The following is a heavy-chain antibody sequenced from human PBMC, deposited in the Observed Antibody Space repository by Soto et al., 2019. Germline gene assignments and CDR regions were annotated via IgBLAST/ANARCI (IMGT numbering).Heavy chain of an antibody. Sequence: QVQLVQSGAEVKKPGASVKVSCKASGYTFTSYGISWVRQAPGQGLEWMGWISAYNGNTNYAQKLQGRVTMTTDTSTSTAYMEPRSLRSDDTAVYYCARVYKPWFGESFYYGMDVWGQGTTVTVSS. CDR3: ARVYKPWFGESFYYGMDV. CDR2: ISAYNGNT. V-gene: IGHV1-18*04. D-gene: IGHD3-10*01. J-gene: IGHJ6*02. CDR1: GYTFTSYG.